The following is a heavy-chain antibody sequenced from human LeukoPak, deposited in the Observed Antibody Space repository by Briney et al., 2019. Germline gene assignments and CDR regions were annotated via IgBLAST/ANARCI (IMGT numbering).Heavy chain of an antibody. CDR2: IYPGDSDT. D-gene: IGHD6-6*01. J-gene: IGHJ6*03. V-gene: IGHV5-51*01. Sequence: GESLKISCKGSGYSFTSYWIGWVRQMPGKGLEWMGIIYPGDSDTRYSPSFQGQVTISADKSISTAYLQWSSLKASDTAMYYCARVAARPDYYYYMDVWGKGTTVTVSS. CDR3: ARVAARPDYYYYMDV. CDR1: GYSFTSYW.